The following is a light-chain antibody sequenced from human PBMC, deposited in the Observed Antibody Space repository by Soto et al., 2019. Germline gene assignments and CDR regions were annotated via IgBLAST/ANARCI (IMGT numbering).Light chain of an antibody. J-gene: IGKJ4*01. V-gene: IGKV3-11*01. Sequence: EIVLTQSPATLSWPPGERATPSSRAIQGFGNNLGWYQQNPGQAPRPLIYETSNRATGIPARFSGSGSGTDFTLTISSLEPEDFAVYYCQHRSNWPLTFGGGTKVEIK. CDR2: ETS. CDR3: QHRSNWPLT. CDR1: QGFGNN.